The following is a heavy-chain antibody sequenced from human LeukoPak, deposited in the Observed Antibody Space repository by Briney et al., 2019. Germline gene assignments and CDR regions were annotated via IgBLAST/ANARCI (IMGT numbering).Heavy chain of an antibody. CDR3: ARLRLSGGSFSVGWFDP. CDR2: ISYSGGT. J-gene: IGHJ5*02. D-gene: IGHD1-26*01. CDR1: GGSISSYY. V-gene: IGHV4-59*12. Sequence: PSETLSLTCTVSGGSISSYYWSWIRQPPGKGLEWVGQISYSGGTNYNPSLKSRVSISIDTSKNLFSLRLNSVTAADTAVYFCARLRLSGGSFSVGWFDPWGQGIQVTVSS.